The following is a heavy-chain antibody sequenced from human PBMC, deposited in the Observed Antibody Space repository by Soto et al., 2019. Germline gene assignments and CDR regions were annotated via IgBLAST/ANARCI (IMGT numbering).Heavy chain of an antibody. CDR1: GYTFIGYY. CDR2: INPNSGAT. J-gene: IGHJ6*02. D-gene: IGHD3-3*01. Sequence: ASVKVSCKTSGYTFIGYYIHWVRQAPGQGLEWMGWINPNSGATNYAQKFQGRVTMTRDTSITTAYMELSRLTSDDTAVYYCARPLTPYYDFWSGLDYYYGMAVWGQGTTVTVSS. CDR3: ARPLTPYYDFWSGLDYYYGMAV. V-gene: IGHV1-2*02.